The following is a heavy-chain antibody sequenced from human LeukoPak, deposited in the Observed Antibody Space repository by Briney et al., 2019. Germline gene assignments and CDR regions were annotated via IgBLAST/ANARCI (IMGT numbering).Heavy chain of an antibody. J-gene: IGHJ4*02. CDR1: GGSFSGYY. CDR2: INHSGST. D-gene: IGHD3-10*01. Sequence: SETLSLTCAVYGGSFSGYYWSWIRQQPGKGLEWIGEINHSGSTNYNPSLKSRVTISVDTSKNQFSLKLSSVTAADTAVYYCARGNGSGSYYPYDYWGQGTLVTVSS. V-gene: IGHV4-34*01. CDR3: ARGNGSGSYYPYDY.